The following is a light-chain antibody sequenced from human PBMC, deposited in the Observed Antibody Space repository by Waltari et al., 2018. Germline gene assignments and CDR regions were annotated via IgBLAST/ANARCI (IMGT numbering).Light chain of an antibody. J-gene: IGKJ3*01. V-gene: IGKV3-11*01. CDR1: QSVSSY. Sequence: EIVLTQSPATLSLSPGERATLSCRASQSVSSYFAWYQQKPGQAPRLLIYDASNRATGIPARCSGSGSGTDFTLTISSLEPEDFAVYYCQQRSSWVTFGAGTKVDIK. CDR3: QQRSSWVT. CDR2: DAS.